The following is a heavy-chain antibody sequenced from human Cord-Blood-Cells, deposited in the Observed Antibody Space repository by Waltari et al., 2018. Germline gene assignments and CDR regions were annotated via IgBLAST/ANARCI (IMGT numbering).Heavy chain of an antibody. V-gene: IGHV3-7*01. Sequence: EVQLVESGGGLVQPGGSLRLSCAASGFTFSSYWMSWVRQAPGKGLEWVANIKQDGSEKYYVDAVKGRFTIARDNAKNSLYLQMNSLRAEDTAVYYCATPTPGAVAATGYWGQGTLVTVSS. J-gene: IGHJ4*02. CDR1: GFTFSSYW. CDR2: IKQDGSEK. D-gene: IGHD6-19*01. CDR3: ATPTPGAVAATGY.